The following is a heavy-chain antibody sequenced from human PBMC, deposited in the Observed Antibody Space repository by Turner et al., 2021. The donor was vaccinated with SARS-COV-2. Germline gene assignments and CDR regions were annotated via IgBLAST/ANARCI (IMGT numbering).Heavy chain of an antibody. J-gene: IGHJ4*02. CDR3: ARDLNSGYGDYTG. Sequence: QVEMVQSGAEVENPGSSAKLSCKASGTTFTSYTISWVRQAPGQGLEWMGGIIHVLGIANYAQKFQGRVKITADKSTSTAYMELSSLRSEDKAVYYCARDLNSGYGDYTGWGQGTLVTVSS. CDR2: IIHVLGIA. V-gene: IGHV1-69*10. D-gene: IGHD4-17*01. CDR1: GTTFTSYT.